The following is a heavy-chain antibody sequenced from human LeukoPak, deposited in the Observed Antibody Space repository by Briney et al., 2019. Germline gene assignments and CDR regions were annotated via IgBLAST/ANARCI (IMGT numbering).Heavy chain of an antibody. CDR1: GFTFSNYG. V-gene: IGHV3-33*08. J-gene: IGHJ4*02. Sequence: GGSLRLSCAASGFTFSNYGMHWVRQAPGKGLEWVSVIWYGGSNKYYADSVKGRFTISRDNSKNTLYLQMNSLRAEDTAVYYCARGGQWELPSYWGQGTLVTVSS. CDR3: ARGGQWELPSY. D-gene: IGHD1-26*01. CDR2: IWYGGSNK.